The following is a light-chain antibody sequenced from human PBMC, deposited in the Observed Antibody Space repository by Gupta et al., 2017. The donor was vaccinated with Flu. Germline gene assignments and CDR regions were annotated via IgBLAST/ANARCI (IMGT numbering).Light chain of an antibody. V-gene: IGKV3-20*01. CDR2: GAS. Sequence: EIVLTQSPGTLSLSPGARATLSCRASQSVTNYLAWYQQKPGQAPRLLIHGASSRATGITDKFSGSGSGTDFILIISRLEPEDSAVYYCQQYGRSPRTFGQGTKVEIK. CDR3: QQYGRSPRT. CDR1: QSVTNY. J-gene: IGKJ1*01.